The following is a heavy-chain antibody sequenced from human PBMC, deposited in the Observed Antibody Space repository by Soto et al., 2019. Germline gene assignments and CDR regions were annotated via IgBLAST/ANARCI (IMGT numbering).Heavy chain of an antibody. CDR1: GFTVSSNY. CDR3: ARDTPPITIFGVVTPLWGAFDI. V-gene: IGHV3-66*01. D-gene: IGHD3-3*01. J-gene: IGHJ3*02. CDR2: IYSGGST. Sequence: GGSLRLSCAASGFTVSSNYMSWVRQAPGKGLEWVSVIYSGGSTYYADSVKGRFTISRDNSKNTLYLQMNSLRAEDTAVYYCARDTPPITIFGVVTPLWGAFDIWGQGTMVTVSS.